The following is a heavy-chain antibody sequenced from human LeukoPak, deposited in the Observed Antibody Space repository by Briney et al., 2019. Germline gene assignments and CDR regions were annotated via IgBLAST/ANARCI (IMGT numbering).Heavy chain of an antibody. J-gene: IGHJ4*02. V-gene: IGHV3-7*01. Sequence: GGSLRLSCAASGFTFSGYWMSWVRQVPGKGLEWVANMKQDGSEKYYVDSVKGRFTISRDNAENSLYLRMNSLRAEDTAVYYCARDKQVGASLFDSWGQGTLVTVSS. CDR1: GFTFSGYW. CDR3: ARDKQVGASLFDS. D-gene: IGHD1-26*01. CDR2: MKQDGSEK.